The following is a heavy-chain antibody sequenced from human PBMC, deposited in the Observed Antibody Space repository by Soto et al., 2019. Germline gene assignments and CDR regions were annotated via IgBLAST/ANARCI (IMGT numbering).Heavy chain of an antibody. CDR1: GGSISSGDHY. J-gene: IGHJ4*02. D-gene: IGHD4-17*01. CDR2: IDNSGIT. CDR3: ARNYGNYGHYFDS. Sequence: SETLSLTCTVSGGSISSGDHYWGWIRQHPERGLEWIGYIDNSGITYDNPSLKSRVAMSVDTSQNQFSLKLRSVSAADTAVYYCARNYGNYGHYFDSWGQGTLVTVSS. V-gene: IGHV4-31*03.